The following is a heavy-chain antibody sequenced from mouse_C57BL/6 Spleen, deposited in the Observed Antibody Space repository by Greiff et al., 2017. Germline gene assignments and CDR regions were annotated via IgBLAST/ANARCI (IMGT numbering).Heavy chain of an antibody. CDR3: ARERDGYYFDY. Sequence: EVQLVESGGGLVKPGGSLKLSCAASGFTFSSYAMSWVRQTPEKRLEWVATISDGGSYTYYPDNVKGRFTISRDNAKNNLYLQMSHLKSEDTAMYYCARERDGYYFDYWGQGTTLTVSS. V-gene: IGHV5-4*01. CDR1: GFTFSSYA. J-gene: IGHJ2*01. D-gene: IGHD2-3*01. CDR2: ISDGGSYT.